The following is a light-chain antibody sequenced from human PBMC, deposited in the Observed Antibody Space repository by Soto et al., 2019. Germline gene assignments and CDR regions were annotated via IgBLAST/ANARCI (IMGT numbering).Light chain of an antibody. J-gene: IGKJ1*01. CDR1: EGISYS. Sequence: DIQMTQSPSSLSASVGDRVTITCRAGEGISYSLAWYQQKPGKVPKLLIYSTTTLHSGVPSRFSGSGSGTDFTLTISSLQPEDVATYYCQKYDSPPWTFGQGTKVEIK. V-gene: IGKV1-27*01. CDR3: QKYDSPPWT. CDR2: STT.